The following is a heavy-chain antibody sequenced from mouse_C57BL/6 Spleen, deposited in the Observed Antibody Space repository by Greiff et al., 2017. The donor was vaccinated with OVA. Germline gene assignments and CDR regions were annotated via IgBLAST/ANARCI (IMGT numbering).Heavy chain of an antibody. CDR2: INPGSGGT. CDR1: GYAFTNYL. Sequence: QVQLKESGAELVRPGTSVKVSCKASGYAFTNYLIEWVKQRPGQGLEWIGVINPGSGGTNYNEKFKGKATLTADKSSSTAYMQLSSLTSEDSAVYFCARWEGNYTFAYWGQGTLVTVSA. V-gene: IGHV1-54*01. J-gene: IGHJ3*01. D-gene: IGHD2-1*01. CDR3: ARWEGNYTFAY.